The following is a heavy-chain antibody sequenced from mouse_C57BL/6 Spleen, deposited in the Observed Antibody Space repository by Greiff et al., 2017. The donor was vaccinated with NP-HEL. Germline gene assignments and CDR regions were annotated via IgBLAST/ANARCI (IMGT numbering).Heavy chain of an antibody. J-gene: IGHJ3*01. D-gene: IGHD2-3*01. CDR1: GYTFTGYW. CDR2: ILPGSGST. Sequence: QVQLKQSGAELMKPGASVKLSCKATGYTFTGYWIEWVKQRPGHGLEWIGEILPGSGSTNYNEKFKGKATFTADTSSNTAYMQLSSLTTEDSAIYYCAKGPYDGYYPWFAYWGQGTLVTVSA. CDR3: AKGPYDGYYPWFAY. V-gene: IGHV1-9*01.